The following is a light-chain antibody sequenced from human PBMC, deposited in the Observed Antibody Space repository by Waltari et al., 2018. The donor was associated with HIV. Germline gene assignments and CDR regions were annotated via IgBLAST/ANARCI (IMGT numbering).Light chain of an antibody. CDR2: DTS. CDR3: FLSYACAWPVV. Sequence: QPVVTTEPFLPVSSGGTFTLTGGSSTCPATSDHHPNWFQQKSGQAPSKLIYDTSNKHPWTPARFAGSLLGCKASLTLSGAQPEDEADYFCFLSYACAWPVVFGGGTKLTVL. J-gene: IGLJ2*01. V-gene: IGLV7-46*01. CDR1: TCPATSDHH.